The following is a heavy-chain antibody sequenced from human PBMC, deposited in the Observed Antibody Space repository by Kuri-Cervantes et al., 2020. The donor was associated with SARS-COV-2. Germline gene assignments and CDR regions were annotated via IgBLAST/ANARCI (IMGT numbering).Heavy chain of an antibody. D-gene: IGHD3-22*01. CDR1: GGSFSGYS. CDR2: FIHSGST. V-gene: IGHV4-34*12. CDR3: AIQVVPGDAFDI. Sequence: SETLSLTCAVDGGSFSGYSWSWIRQPPGKGLEWIGEFIHSGSTIYNPSLKSRVTISVDTSKNQFSLKLSSVTAADTAVYYCAIQVVPGDAFDIWGQGTMVTVSS. J-gene: IGHJ3*02.